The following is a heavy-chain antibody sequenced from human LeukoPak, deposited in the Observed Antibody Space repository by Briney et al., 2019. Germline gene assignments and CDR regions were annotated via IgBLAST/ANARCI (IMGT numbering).Heavy chain of an antibody. J-gene: IGHJ6*02. CDR2: IVVGTGNT. D-gene: IGHD3-16*02. CDR3: AAPSATARYPYYYYGMDV. V-gene: IGHV1-58*02. Sequence: ASVTVSCEASGFTSTTSAIHWVRQARGQRLEWLGWIVVGTGNTNYAQKFQERVSITRDMSTSTAYMELSSLRSEDTAVYYCAAPSATARYPYYYYGMDVWGQGTTVSVSS. CDR1: GFTSTTSA.